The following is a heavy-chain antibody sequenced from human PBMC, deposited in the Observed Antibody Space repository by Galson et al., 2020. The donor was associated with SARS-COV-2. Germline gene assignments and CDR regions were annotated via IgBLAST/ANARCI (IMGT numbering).Heavy chain of an antibody. CDR3: ATGGLWGAAGDFYL. CDR1: GLTFDAHP. Sequence: GRSLRLSCAASGLTFDAHPMPWSPQVPGKGLEWVPGITWNRGTIGYADSVRGRFTISRDNAKNSLYLQMNSLRPEDTALDYCATGGLWGAAGDFYLWGRCTLVTVSS. D-gene: IGHD3-16*01. CDR2: ITWNRGTI. J-gene: IGHJ2*01. V-gene: IGHV3-9*01.